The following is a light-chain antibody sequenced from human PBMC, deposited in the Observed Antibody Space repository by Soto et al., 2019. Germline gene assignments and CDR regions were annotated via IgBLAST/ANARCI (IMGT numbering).Light chain of an antibody. Sequence: EIVMTQSPVTLSLSPGERATLSCRASQSVSNKLGWYQQKPGQPPRLLIYDASTRATGIPASFSASGSGSEFTLTISSLQSEDFAVYYCQQYNNWPFTFGGGTKVEI. CDR2: DAS. V-gene: IGKV3-15*01. CDR1: QSVSNK. CDR3: QQYNNWPFT. J-gene: IGKJ4*01.